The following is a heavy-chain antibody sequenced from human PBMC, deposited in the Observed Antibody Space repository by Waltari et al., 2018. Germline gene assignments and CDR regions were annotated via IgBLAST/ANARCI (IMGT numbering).Heavy chain of an antibody. CDR2: IIPIYGRP. Sequence: VHLVQSGAEMRKPGSSVKVSCKASGGTFGSYSIAWVRQAAGQGLEWLGGIIPIYGRPQDANNFQGRVTLTADASTTTVFLEMSGLRAEDTAIYFCAKDGDYSLTEYDAFDVWGQGTVVTVSS. CDR1: GGTFGSYS. J-gene: IGHJ3*01. V-gene: IGHV1-69*12. D-gene: IGHD4-17*01. CDR3: AKDGDYSLTEYDAFDV.